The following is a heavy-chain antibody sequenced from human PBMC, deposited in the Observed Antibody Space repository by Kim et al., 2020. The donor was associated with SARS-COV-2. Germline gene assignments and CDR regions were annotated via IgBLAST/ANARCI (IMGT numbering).Heavy chain of an antibody. Sequence: GGSLRLSCAASGFTFSIYGMHWVRQAPGKGLEWVAVIWYDGSEKYYSDSGKGRFTISRDNSKNTLFLQMNSLRAEDTAVYYCARDGTELGHWYFDLWGRGTLVTVSS. CDR1: GFTFSIYG. CDR2: IWYDGSEK. J-gene: IGHJ2*01. V-gene: IGHV3-33*01. D-gene: IGHD7-27*01. CDR3: ARDGTELGHWYFDL.